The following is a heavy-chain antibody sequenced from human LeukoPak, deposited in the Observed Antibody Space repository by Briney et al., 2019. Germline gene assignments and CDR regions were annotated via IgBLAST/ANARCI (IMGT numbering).Heavy chain of an antibody. CDR1: GGSISSGGYY. CDR2: IYTSGST. CDR3: ARVGRVWFGELYYYYMDV. V-gene: IGHV4-61*02. J-gene: IGHJ6*03. Sequence: SETLSLTCTVSGGSISSGGYYWSWIRQPAGKGLEWIGRIYTSGSTNYNPSLKSRVTMSVDTSKNQFSLKLSSVTAADTAVYYCARVGRVWFGELYYYYMDVWGKGTTVTVSS. D-gene: IGHD3-10*01.